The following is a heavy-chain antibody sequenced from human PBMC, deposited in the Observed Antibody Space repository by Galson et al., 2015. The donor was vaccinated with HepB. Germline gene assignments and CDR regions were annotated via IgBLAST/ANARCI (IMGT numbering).Heavy chain of an antibody. CDR3: VGVEQWLLQTNTYFDN. J-gene: IGHJ4*02. CDR2: IKEDGSEK. D-gene: IGHD6-19*01. CDR1: GFTFRTYW. V-gene: IGHV3-7*01. Sequence: SLRLSCAASGFTFRTYWMGWVRQAPGKGLQWVARIKEDGSEKEYVDSVEGRFTISRDNAKNSLYVEMSSLRVEDTAVYYCVGVEQWLLQTNTYFDNWGQGTLVTVAS.